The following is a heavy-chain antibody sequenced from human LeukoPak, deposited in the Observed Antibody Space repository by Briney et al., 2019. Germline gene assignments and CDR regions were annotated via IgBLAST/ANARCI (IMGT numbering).Heavy chain of an antibody. CDR3: AGYCSSTSCYDAFDT. D-gene: IGHD2-2*01. V-gene: IGHV4-4*07. J-gene: IGHJ3*02. CDR1: GGSISSYY. Sequence: SETLSLTCTVSGGSISSYYWSWIRQPAGKGLEWIGRIYTSGSTNYNPSLKSRVTMSVDTSKNQFSLKLSSVTAADTAVYYCAGYCSSTSCYDAFDTWGQGTMVTVSS. CDR2: IYTSGST.